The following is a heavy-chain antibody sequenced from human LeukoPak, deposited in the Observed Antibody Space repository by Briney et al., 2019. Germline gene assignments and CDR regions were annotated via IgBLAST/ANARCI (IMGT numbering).Heavy chain of an antibody. V-gene: IGHV3-23*01. CDR1: GFTFSSYA. CDR3: AKDASLHIVVVTAMVEYFQH. CDR2: ISGSGGST. Sequence: GGSLRLSCAASGFTFSSYAMSWVRQAPGKGLEWVSAISGSGGSTYYADSVKGRFTISRDNSKNTLYLQMNSLRAEDTAVYYCAKDASLHIVVVTAMVEYFQHWGQGTLVTVSS. D-gene: IGHD2-21*02. J-gene: IGHJ1*01.